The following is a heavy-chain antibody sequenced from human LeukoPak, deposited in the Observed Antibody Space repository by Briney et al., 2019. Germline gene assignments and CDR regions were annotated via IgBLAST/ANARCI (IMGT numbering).Heavy chain of an antibody. CDR2: IYYSGTT. Sequence: PSETLSLTCTVSGGSISRSSYYWGWIRQPPGKGLEWIGSIYYSGTTYYNPSLKSRVTISVDTSKAQFSLRLSSVTAAGTAVYYCATNAGHCSSTSCSWFDPWGQGTLVTVSS. V-gene: IGHV4-39*01. J-gene: IGHJ5*02. CDR1: GGSISRSSYY. D-gene: IGHD2-2*01. CDR3: ATNAGHCSSTSCSWFDP.